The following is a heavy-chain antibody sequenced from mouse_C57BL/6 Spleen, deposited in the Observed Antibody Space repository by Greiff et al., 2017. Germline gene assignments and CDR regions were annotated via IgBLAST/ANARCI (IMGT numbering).Heavy chain of an antibody. J-gene: IGHJ3*01. V-gene: IGHV1-7*01. Sequence: QVQLQQSGAELAKPGASVKLSCKASGYTFTSYWMHWVKQRPGQGLEWLGYIHPSSGYPTYNQKFKDKATLTSDKSSSTAYMQLRSLTYEDSAVYSCARSPEGAYWGQGTLVTVSA. CDR3: ARSPEGAY. CDR2: IHPSSGYP. CDR1: GYTFTSYW.